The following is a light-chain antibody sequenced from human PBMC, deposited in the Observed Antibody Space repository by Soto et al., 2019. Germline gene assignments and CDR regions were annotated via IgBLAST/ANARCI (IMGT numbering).Light chain of an antibody. CDR1: QSVSSTY. CDR2: GAS. V-gene: IGKV3D-20*02. J-gene: IGKJ5*01. CDR3: QQRHSWVT. Sequence: EIVLTQSPGTLSLSPGESGTLSCRASQSVSSTYLAWYQQKPGQAPRLLIYGASSRATGIPDRFSGSGSGTDFTLTISMLEPEEFAIYYCQQRHSWVTFGQGTRLEIK.